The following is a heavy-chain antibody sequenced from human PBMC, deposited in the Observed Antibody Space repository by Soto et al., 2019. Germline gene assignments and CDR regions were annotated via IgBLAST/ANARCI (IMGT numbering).Heavy chain of an antibody. D-gene: IGHD3-22*01. CDR2: IDPTHGST. CDR3: ARVPYDTTGYYAF. V-gene: IGHV1-46*01. J-gene: IGHJ4*02. Sequence: ASVKVSCKAAGYTFTTYYMHWVRQAPSQGLEWMGVIDPTHGSTTYAQKFQGRVTMTSDTSTNTVYMELSSLKSEDTAVYYCARVPYDTTGYYAFWGQGTLVTVSS. CDR1: GYTFTTYY.